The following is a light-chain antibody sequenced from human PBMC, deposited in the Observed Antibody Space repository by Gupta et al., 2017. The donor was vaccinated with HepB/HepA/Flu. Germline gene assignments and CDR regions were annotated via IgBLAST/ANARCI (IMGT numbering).Light chain of an antibody. Sequence: DIQMTQSPSSLSASVGDRVTITCRAGQTISNYLNWYQQRPGKAPKLLIYGVSGWQRGVPTRFNGSGSGTDFTLTISRRQPEDFATYNWLQSYIEWTLGQGTKVEIK. CDR3: LQSYIEWT. CDR2: GVS. J-gene: IGKJ1*01. V-gene: IGKV1-39*01. CDR1: QTISNY.